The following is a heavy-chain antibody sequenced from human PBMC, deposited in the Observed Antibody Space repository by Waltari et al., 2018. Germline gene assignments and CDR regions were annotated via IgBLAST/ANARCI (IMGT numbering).Heavy chain of an antibody. CDR3: AREGSWYSEDWFDP. J-gene: IGHJ5*02. D-gene: IGHD6-13*01. CDR2: IIPFLGTA. CDR1: GGTFSSYA. Sequence: QVQLVQSGAEVKKPGSSVKVSCKASGGTFSSYAISWVRQAPGQGLEWMEMIIPFLGTANYAQKFQGRVTITADKSTSTAYMELSSLRSEDTAVYYCAREGSWYSEDWFDPWGQGTLVTVSS. V-gene: IGHV1-69*13.